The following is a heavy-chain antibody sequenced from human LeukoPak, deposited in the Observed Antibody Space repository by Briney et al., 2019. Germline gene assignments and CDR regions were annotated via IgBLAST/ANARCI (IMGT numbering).Heavy chain of an antibody. D-gene: IGHD2-8*01. CDR3: ARLKDDVTKFDY. CDR2: INQDVSRT. J-gene: IGHJ4*02. Sequence: GRSLRLSCAGSGFDFSRYWMAWVRQAPGKGLEWVASINQDVSRTHYVDSVKGRFTISRDNAKSSLFLQMTSLRVEDTAVYYCARLKDDVTKFDYWGQGTLVTVFS. CDR1: GFDFSRYW. V-gene: IGHV3-7*01.